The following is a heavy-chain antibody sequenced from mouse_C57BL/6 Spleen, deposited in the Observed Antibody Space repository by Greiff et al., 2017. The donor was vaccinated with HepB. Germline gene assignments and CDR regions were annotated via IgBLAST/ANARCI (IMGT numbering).Heavy chain of an antibody. J-gene: IGHJ3*01. CDR1: GYTFTSYW. CDR3: ARSGGYYASFAY. V-gene: IGHV1-53*01. CDR2: INPSNGGT. D-gene: IGHD2-3*01. Sequence: VQLQQPGPELVKPGASVKLSCKASGYTFTSYWMPWVKQRPGQGLEWIGNINPSNGGTNYNEKFKSKATLTVDKSSSTAYMQLSSLTSEDSAVYYCARSGGYYASFAYWGQGTLVTVSA.